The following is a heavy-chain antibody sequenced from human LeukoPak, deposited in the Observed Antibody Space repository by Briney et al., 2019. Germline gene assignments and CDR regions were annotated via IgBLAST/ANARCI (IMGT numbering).Heavy chain of an antibody. D-gene: IGHD3-22*01. V-gene: IGHV1-2*06. J-gene: IGHJ4*02. CDR3: ARAGYYYDSSGYYYVGVDY. CDR2: INPHSGGT. CDR1: GYTFTGYY. Sequence: SSVKVSCKASGYTFTGYYMHWVRQAPGQGLEWMGRINPHSGGTNYAQKFQGRVTMTRDTSISTAYMELSRLRSDDTAVYCCARAGYYYDSSGYYYVGVDYWGQGTLVTVSS.